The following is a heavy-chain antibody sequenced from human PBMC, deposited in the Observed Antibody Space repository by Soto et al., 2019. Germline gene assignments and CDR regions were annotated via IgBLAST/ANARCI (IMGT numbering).Heavy chain of an antibody. Sequence: SETLSLTCTVSGGSISSESYYWGWIRQPPGKGLEWLGSIYYSGRTYFNPSLKSRVSMSVDTSKNQFSLMLTSVTATDTAIYYCARLRYFDWLFPVDYWGQGTLVTVSS. V-gene: IGHV4-39*01. CDR2: IYYSGRT. J-gene: IGHJ4*02. CDR3: ARLRYFDWLFPVDY. CDR1: GGSISSESYY. D-gene: IGHD3-9*01.